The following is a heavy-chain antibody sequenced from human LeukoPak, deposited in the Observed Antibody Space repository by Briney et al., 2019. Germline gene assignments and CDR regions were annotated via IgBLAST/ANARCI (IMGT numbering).Heavy chain of an antibody. J-gene: IGHJ6*02. CDR1: GYTFTGYY. V-gene: IGHV1-2*02. CDR3: ARVDTVSFYYGMDV. D-gene: IGHD2-2*03. CDR2: VNPNSGGT. Sequence: ASVKVSCKASGYTFTGYYMHWVRQAPGQGLEWMGWVNPNSGGTNYAQKFQGRVTMTRDTSTSTAYMELRRLRSDDTAVYYCARVDTVSFYYGMDVWGQGTTVTVSS.